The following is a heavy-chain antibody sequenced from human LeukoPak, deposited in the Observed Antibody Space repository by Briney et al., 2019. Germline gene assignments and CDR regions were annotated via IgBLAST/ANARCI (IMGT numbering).Heavy chain of an antibody. D-gene: IGHD3-9*01. CDR2: ISSSSSYI. V-gene: IGHV3-21*01. Sequence: PGGSLRLSCAASGFTFSSYSMNWVRQAPGKGLEWVSSISSSSSYIYYADSVKGRFTISRDNAKNSLYLQMNSLRAEDTAVYYCARDVERYSWAAFGIWGQGTMVTVSS. CDR1: GFTFSSYS. J-gene: IGHJ3*02. CDR3: ARDVERYSWAAFGI.